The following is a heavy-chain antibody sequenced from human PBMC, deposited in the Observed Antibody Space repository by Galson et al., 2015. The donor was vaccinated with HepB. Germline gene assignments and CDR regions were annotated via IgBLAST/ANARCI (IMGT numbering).Heavy chain of an antibody. CDR1: GYSFTNSW. D-gene: IGHD2-2*01. J-gene: IGHJ2*01. Sequence: QSGAEVKQPGESLRISCTGSGYSFTNSWISWVRQMPGKGLEWMALIDPSGSYSDYSTSSQGHVTISADRSISTAYLQWSSLKASDTAMYYCARHKEVVPAAHEHWHFDLWGRGTLVTVSS. V-gene: IGHV5-10-1*01. CDR3: ARHKEVVPAAHEHWHFDL. CDR2: IDPSGSYS.